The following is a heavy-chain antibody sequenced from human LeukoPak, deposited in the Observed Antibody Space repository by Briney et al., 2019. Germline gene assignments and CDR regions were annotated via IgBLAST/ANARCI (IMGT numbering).Heavy chain of an antibody. CDR2: INAGNGNT. D-gene: IGHD3-16*01. V-gene: IGHV1-3*01. CDR3: ARYYDYVWGSQAYFDY. J-gene: IGHJ4*02. Sequence: GWINAGNGNTKYSRKFQGRVTITRDTSASTAYMELSSLRSEDTAVYYCARYYDYVWGSQAYFDYWGQGTLVTVSS.